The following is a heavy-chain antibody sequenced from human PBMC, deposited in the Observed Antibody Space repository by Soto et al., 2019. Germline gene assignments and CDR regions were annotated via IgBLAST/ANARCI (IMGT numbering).Heavy chain of an antibody. CDR2: INHSGST. Sequence: PSETLSLTCAVYGGSFSGYYWSWIRQPPGKGLEWIGEINHSGSTNYNPSLKSRVTISVDTSKNQFSLKLSSVTAADTAVYYCARVRVLEWLSRTYYYYGMDVWGQGTTVTVSS. J-gene: IGHJ6*02. CDR1: GGSFSGYY. CDR3: ARVRVLEWLSRTYYYYGMDV. D-gene: IGHD3-3*01. V-gene: IGHV4-34*01.